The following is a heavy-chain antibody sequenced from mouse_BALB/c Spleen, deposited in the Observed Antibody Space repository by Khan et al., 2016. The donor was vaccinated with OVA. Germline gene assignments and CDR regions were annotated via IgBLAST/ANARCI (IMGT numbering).Heavy chain of an antibody. D-gene: IGHD1-1*01. CDR2: IYPGSGST. CDR3: ARAGYGSLGY. Sequence: QVRLQQSGPVLVKPGASVKMSCKASGYTFTDYIINWVRQRTGQGLEWIGQIYPGSGSTYYNEKFKGKATLTADKSSNTAYMQLRSRTSEDSAVYFCARAGYGSLGYWGQGTTLTVSS. CDR1: GYTFTDYI. V-gene: IGHV1-77*01. J-gene: IGHJ2*01.